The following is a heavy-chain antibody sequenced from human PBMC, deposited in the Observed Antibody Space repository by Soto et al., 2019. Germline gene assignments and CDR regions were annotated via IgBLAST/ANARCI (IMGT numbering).Heavy chain of an antibody. CDR2: INSDGSST. J-gene: IGHJ4*02. V-gene: IGHV3-74*01. CDR1: GFTFSSYW. D-gene: IGHD3-3*01. CDR3: ASGGRGLTIFGVVKMGFFDY. Sequence: GGSLRLSCAASGFTFSSYWMHWVRQAPGKGLVWVSRINSDGSSTSYADSVKGRFTISRDNAKNTLYLQMNSLRAEDTAVYYCASGGRGLTIFGVVKMGFFDYWGQGTLVTVSS.